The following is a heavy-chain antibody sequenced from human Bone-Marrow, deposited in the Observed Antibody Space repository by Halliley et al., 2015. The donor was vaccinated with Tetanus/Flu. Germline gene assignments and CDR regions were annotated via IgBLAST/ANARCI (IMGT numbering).Heavy chain of an antibody. CDR2: IYYDGSA. CDR3: ARRRADSSGHSYFDY. V-gene: IGHV4-31*03. Sequence: LRLSCTVSGGSINTAGYYWSWIRRHPGKGLEWIGYIYYDGSAYYNPSLKSRLTISLDTSKNQFSLRLSSVTAADTAVYFCARRRADSSGHSYFDYWGQGTLVTVSS. J-gene: IGHJ4*02. D-gene: IGHD3-22*01. CDR1: GGSINTAGYY.